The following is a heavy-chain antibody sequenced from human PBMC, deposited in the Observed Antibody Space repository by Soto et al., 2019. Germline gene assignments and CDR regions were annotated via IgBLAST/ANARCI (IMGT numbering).Heavy chain of an antibody. D-gene: IGHD6-6*01. Sequence: EVQLLESGGGLVQPGGSLRLSCAASGFTFSSYAMSWVRQAPGKGLEWVSAISGSGGSTYYADSVKGRFTISRDNSKNTLYLQMNSLRAEDTAVYYCAKDLWQLAGESAPQPMDVWGKGTTVTVSS. J-gene: IGHJ6*04. CDR2: ISGSGGST. CDR3: AKDLWQLAGESAPQPMDV. V-gene: IGHV3-23*01. CDR1: GFTFSSYA.